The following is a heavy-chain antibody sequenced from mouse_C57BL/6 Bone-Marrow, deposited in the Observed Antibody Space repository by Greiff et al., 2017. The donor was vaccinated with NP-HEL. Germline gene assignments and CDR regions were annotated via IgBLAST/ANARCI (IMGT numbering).Heavy chain of an antibody. Sequence: VQLQQPGTELVKPGASVKLSCKASGYTFTSYWMHWVKQRPGQGLEWIGNINPSNGGTNYNEKFKSKATLTVDKSTSTAYMQLSSLTSEDSAVYYCARSITTEVATREYFGVWGTGTTVTVA. J-gene: IGHJ1*03. CDR3: ARSITTEVATREYFGV. CDR1: GYTFTSYW. D-gene: IGHD1-1*01. V-gene: IGHV1-53*01. CDR2: INPSNGGT.